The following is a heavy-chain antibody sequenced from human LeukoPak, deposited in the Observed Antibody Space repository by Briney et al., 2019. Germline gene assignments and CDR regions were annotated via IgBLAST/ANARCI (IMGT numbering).Heavy chain of an antibody. Sequence: PGGSPRLSCAASGFTFSSYGMHWVRQAPGKGLEWVAVIWYDGSNKYYADSVKGRFTISRDNSKNTLHLQMNSLRAEDTAVYYCAKDRSGYADYWGQGTLVTVSS. V-gene: IGHV3-33*06. CDR2: IWYDGSNK. D-gene: IGHD3-3*01. CDR3: AKDRSGYADY. J-gene: IGHJ4*02. CDR1: GFTFSSYG.